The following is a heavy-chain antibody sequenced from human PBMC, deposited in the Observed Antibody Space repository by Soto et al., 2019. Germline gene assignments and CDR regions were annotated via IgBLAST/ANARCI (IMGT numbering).Heavy chain of an antibody. Sequence: SETLSLTCTFSGGSVSSGSYYWSWIRQPPGKGLEWIGYIYYSGSTNYNPSLKSRVTISVDTSKNQFSLKLSSVTAADTAVYYCARDRDYGGRGAFDIWGQGTMVTVS. V-gene: IGHV4-61*01. CDR2: IYYSGST. J-gene: IGHJ3*02. CDR3: ARDRDYGGRGAFDI. CDR1: GGSVSSGSYY. D-gene: IGHD4-17*01.